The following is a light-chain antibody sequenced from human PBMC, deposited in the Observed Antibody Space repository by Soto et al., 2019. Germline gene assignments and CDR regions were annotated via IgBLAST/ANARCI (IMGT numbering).Light chain of an antibody. CDR3: SSYTASIAVV. CDR1: SSDIGAYNY. J-gene: IGLJ2*01. CDR2: DVT. V-gene: IGLV2-14*03. Sequence: QSALTQPASVSGSPGQSITISCAGTSSDIGAYNYVSWYQQHPGKAPKLLIYDVTSRPSGVSDRFSGSKSGRTASLTISGLQADDEAEYYCSSYTASIAVVFGGGTKVTVL.